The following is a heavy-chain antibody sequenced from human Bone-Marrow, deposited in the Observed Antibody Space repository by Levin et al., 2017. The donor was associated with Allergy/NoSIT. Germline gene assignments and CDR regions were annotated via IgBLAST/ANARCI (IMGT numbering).Heavy chain of an antibody. CDR1: GFSLSTFGVG. V-gene: IGHV2-5*02. CDR2: IYWDDDK. Sequence: QTLSLTCTFSGFSLSTFGVGVAWIRQPPGKALEWLALIYWDDDKRFSPSLKSRLTVTKDSSKNQVVLTMTNMDPVDTATYYCAHSRRNNWILSYWGQGTLVTVSS. J-gene: IGHJ4*02. CDR3: AHSRRNNWILSY. D-gene: IGHD1-1*01.